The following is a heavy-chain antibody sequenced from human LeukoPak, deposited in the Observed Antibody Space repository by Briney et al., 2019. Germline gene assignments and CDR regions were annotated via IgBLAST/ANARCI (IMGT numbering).Heavy chain of an antibody. Sequence: PGGSLRLSCAASRFTFNIYSMNWVRQAPGKGPEWVSSISSGSSYICYADSVKGRFTISRDNAKNSLYLQMNSLRAEDTAVYYCARGLGLRTGNWYFDLWGRGTLVTVSS. D-gene: IGHD1-1*01. V-gene: IGHV3-21*01. J-gene: IGHJ2*01. CDR3: ARGLGLRTGNWYFDL. CDR1: RFTFNIYS. CDR2: ISSGSSYI.